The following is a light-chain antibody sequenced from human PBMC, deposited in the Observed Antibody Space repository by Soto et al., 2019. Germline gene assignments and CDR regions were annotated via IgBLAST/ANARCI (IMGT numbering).Light chain of an antibody. V-gene: IGKV1-5*01. J-gene: IGKJ1*01. CDR3: QQRGNWPRT. CDR1: QSISSW. Sequence: IQMTHSPSTLSASIGDRVTITCRASQSISSWLAWYQQKPGKAPKLLIYDASSLESGVPSRFSGSGSGTEFTLTISSLEPEDFAVYYCQQRGNWPRTFGQGTKVDI. CDR2: DAS.